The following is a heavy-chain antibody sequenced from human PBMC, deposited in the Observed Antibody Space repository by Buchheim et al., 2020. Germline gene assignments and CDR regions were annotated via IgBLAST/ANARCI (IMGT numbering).Heavy chain of an antibody. Sequence: QVQLVQSGAEVKKPGSSVKVSRKASGDTFSSNTISWVRQAPGHGLEWMGGITPIFGTASYAQNFRGRVTITADESTRTAYMALSSLRSDDTAIYYCARGPNYNGYYYFYWGQGT. CDR3: ARGPNYNGYYYFY. D-gene: IGHD3-22*01. J-gene: IGHJ4*02. CDR2: ITPIFGTA. CDR1: GDTFSSNT. V-gene: IGHV1-69*01.